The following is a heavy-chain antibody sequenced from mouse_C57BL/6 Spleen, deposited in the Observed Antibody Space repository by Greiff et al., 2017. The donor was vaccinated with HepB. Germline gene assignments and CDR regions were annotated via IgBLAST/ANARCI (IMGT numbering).Heavy chain of an antibody. J-gene: IGHJ2*01. CDR3: VRGDYGKDY. CDR2: IRSKSNNYAT. Sequence: EVMLVESGGGLVQPKGSLKLSCAASGFSFNTYAMNWVRQAPGKGLEWVARIRSKSNNYATYYADSVKDRFTISRDDSESMLYLQMNNLKTEDTAMYYCVRGDYGKDYWGQGTTLTVSS. CDR1: GFSFNTYA. V-gene: IGHV10-1*01. D-gene: IGHD2-1*01.